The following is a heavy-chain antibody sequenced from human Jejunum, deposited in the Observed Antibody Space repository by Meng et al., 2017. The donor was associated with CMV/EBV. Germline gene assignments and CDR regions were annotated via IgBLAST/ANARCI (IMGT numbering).Heavy chain of an antibody. CDR2: IQNDGRKK. V-gene: IGHV3-30*02. D-gene: IGHD3-10*01. Sequence: SCAGSGFTFSSYGVHWVRQAPGKGMEWVDFIQNDGRKKSYADSVKGRFTISRDNSKNTLYLQMNSLRGEDTALYYCARGVNYGMDVWGQGTTVTVSS. J-gene: IGHJ6*02. CDR3: ARGVNYGMDV. CDR1: GFTFSSYG.